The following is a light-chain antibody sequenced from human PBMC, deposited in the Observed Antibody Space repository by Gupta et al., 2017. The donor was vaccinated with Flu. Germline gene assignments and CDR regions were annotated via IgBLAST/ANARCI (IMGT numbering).Light chain of an antibody. CDR3: SSYTSSSTWV. J-gene: IGLJ3*02. CDR1: SRDVGGDNY. V-gene: IGLV2-14*01. CDR2: EVS. Sequence: QSALTQPASVSGSPGQSFTISCTGTSRDVGGDNYVYWYQQHPGKAPKLMIYEVSKRPSGVSNRFSGSKSGNTASLTISGLQAEDEAEYYGSSYTSSSTWVFGGGTKLTVL.